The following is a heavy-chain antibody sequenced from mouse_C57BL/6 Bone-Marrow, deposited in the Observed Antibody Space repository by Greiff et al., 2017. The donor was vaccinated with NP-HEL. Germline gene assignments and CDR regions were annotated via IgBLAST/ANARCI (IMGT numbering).Heavy chain of an antibody. CDR3: ARNWEGYFDV. D-gene: IGHD4-1*01. V-gene: IGHV3-6*01. Sequence: ESGPGLVKPSQSLSLTCSVTGYSITSGYYWNWIRQFPGNKLEWMGYISYDGSNNYNPSLKNRISITRDTSKNQFFLKLNSVTTEDTATYYCARNWEGYFDVWGTGTTVTVSS. CDR2: ISYDGSN. J-gene: IGHJ1*03. CDR1: GYSITSGYY.